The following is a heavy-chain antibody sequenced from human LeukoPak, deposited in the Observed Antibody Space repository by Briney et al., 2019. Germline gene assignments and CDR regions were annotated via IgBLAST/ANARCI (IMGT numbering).Heavy chain of an antibody. V-gene: IGHV4-34*01. CDR3: ARGRGIGWRGKLDY. D-gene: IGHD6-19*01. Sequence: SETLSLTCAVYGGSFSGYYWSWIRQPPGKGLEWIGEINHSGSTNYNPSLKSRVTISVDTSKNQFSLKLSSVTAADTAVYYCARGRGIGWRGKLDYWGQGTLVTVSS. CDR1: GGSFSGYY. J-gene: IGHJ4*02. CDR2: INHSGST.